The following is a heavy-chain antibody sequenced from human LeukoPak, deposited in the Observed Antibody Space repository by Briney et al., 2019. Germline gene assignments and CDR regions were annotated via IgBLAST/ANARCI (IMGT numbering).Heavy chain of an antibody. J-gene: IGHJ4*02. D-gene: IGHD4-17*01. CDR1: GFSITDHY. Sequence: GGSLRLSCAASGFSITDHYMDWVRQAPGKGLEWVGRTRNKPNGYTTDYGTSVKGRFIVSRDDSENLLYLQMNGLKTEDTAVYYCVRVRHGDYFDYWGQGTLVTVSS. V-gene: IGHV3-72*01. CDR2: TRNKPNGYTT. CDR3: VRVRHGDYFDY.